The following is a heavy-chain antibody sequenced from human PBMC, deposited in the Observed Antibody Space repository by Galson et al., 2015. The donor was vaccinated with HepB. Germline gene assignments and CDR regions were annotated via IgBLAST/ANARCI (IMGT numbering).Heavy chain of an antibody. Sequence: SLRLSCAASGFTFSSYAMHWVRQAPGKGLEWVAVISYDGSNKYYADSVKGRFTISRDNSKNTLYLQMNSLRAEDTAVYYCARDRIQLWLRYFDYWGQGTLVTVSS. CDR1: GFTFSSYA. CDR3: ARDRIQLWLRYFDY. J-gene: IGHJ4*02. D-gene: IGHD5-18*01. V-gene: IGHV3-30*04. CDR2: ISYDGSNK.